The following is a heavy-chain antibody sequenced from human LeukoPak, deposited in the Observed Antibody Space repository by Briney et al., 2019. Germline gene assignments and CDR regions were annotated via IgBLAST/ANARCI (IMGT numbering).Heavy chain of an antibody. Sequence: GSLRLSCAASGFTFSNYGMHWVRQAPGKGLEWVAVIWYDGSNKYYADSVKGRFTISRDNSKNTLYLQMNNLRAEDTAVYYCARGGRFGEFFDFWGQGTLVAVSS. CDR3: ARGGRFGEFFDF. CDR2: IWYDGSNK. V-gene: IGHV3-33*01. J-gene: IGHJ4*02. D-gene: IGHD3-10*01. CDR1: GFTFSNYG.